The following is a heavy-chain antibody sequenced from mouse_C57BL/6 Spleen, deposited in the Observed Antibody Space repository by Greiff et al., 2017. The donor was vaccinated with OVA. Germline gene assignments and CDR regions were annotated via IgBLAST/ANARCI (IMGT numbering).Heavy chain of an antibody. V-gene: IGHV1-53*01. J-gene: IGHJ4*01. Sequence: QVQLQQPGAELVKPGASVKLSCKASGYTFTSYWMHWVKQRPGQGLEWIGNINPSNGGTNYNEKFKSKATLTVDKSSSTAYMQLSSLTSEDSAVYYCARYPVRGYAMDYWGQGTSVTVSS. CDR3: ARYPVRGYAMDY. D-gene: IGHD2-14*01. CDR2: INPSNGGT. CDR1: GYTFTSYW.